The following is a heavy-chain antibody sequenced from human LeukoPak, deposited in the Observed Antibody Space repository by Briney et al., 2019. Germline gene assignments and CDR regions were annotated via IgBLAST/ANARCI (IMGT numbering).Heavy chain of an antibody. J-gene: IGHJ4*02. V-gene: IGHV4-38-2*01. CDR3: ARNGFRVPNLLDY. Sequence: TSETLSLTCVVSGYSITSGYYWGWIRQPPGKGLEWIGSIYHSGSTYYSPSLKSRLTISVDTFKNQFSLKVSSVTAADTAVYYCARNGFRVPNLLDYWGQGTLVTVSS. CDR1: GYSITSGYY. CDR2: IYHSGST. D-gene: IGHD2-8*01.